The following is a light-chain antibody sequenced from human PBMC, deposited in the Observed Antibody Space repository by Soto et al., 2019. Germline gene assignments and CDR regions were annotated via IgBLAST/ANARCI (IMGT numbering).Light chain of an antibody. CDR3: QQYKSYQYT. Sequence: DIQMTQSPSTLSASVGDRVTITCRASQSISSWLAWYQQKPGKAPKLLIYKASSLEGGIPSRFSGSGSETECTLIISRPQPEDFATNYCQQYKSYQYTLGQGTKLEIK. CDR1: QSISSW. CDR2: KAS. V-gene: IGKV1-5*03. J-gene: IGKJ2*01.